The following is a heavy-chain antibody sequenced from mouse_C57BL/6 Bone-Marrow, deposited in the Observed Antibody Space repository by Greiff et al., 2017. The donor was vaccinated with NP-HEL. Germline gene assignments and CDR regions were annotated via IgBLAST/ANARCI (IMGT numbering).Heavy chain of an antibody. CDR1: GYAFTSYW. V-gene: IGHV1-5*01. CDR3: TNHYYGSSWGFAY. Sequence: VQLQQSGTVLARPGASVKMSCKTSGYAFTSYWMHWVKQRPGQGLEWIGAIYPGNSDTSYNQKFKGKAKLTAVTSASTAYMELSSLTNEDSAVYYCTNHYYGSSWGFAYWGQGTLVTVSA. D-gene: IGHD1-1*01. J-gene: IGHJ3*01. CDR2: IYPGNSDT.